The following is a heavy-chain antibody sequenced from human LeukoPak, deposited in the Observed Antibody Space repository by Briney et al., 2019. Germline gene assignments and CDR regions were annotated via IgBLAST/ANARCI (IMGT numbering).Heavy chain of an antibody. CDR1: GFTFSSYS. CDR2: ISSSSSTI. V-gene: IGHV3-48*04. J-gene: IGHJ3*02. Sequence: GGSLRLSCAASGFTFSSYSMNWVRQAPGKGLEWVSYISSSSSTIYYADSVKGRYTISRDNAKNSLYLQMNSLRAEDTAVYYCARDFSVRGVMWKSVDAFDIWGRGTMVTVSS. CDR3: ARDFSVRGVMWKSVDAFDI. D-gene: IGHD3-10*01.